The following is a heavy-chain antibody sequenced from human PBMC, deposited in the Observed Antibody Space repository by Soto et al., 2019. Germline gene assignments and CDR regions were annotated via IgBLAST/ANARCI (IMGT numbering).Heavy chain of an antibody. CDR2: ISSSSSTI. CDR3: TYGSGSYYSMGAFDI. V-gene: IGHV3-48*01. Sequence: SLRLSCAASGFTFSSYSMNWVRQAPGKGLEWVSYISSSSSTIYYADSVKGRFTISRDNAKNSLYLQMNSLRAEDTALYYCTYGSGSYYSMGAFDIWGQGTMVTGS. CDR1: GFTFSSYS. J-gene: IGHJ3*02. D-gene: IGHD3-10*01.